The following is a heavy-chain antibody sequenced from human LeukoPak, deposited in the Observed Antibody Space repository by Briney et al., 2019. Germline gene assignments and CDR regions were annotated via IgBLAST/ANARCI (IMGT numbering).Heavy chain of an antibody. CDR3: AEIQDPSGTWPPWYFDS. D-gene: IGHD3-10*01. CDR2: VTSGDVR. CDR1: GFTFSSYV. J-gene: IGHJ4*02. Sequence: GGSLRLSCAASGFTFSSYVMSWVRQAPGKWLEWVSTVTSGDVRHYAGSVKGRFTISRDNSQNTLYLQMNSLRAEDTAIYYCAEIQDPSGTWPPWYFDSWGQGTLVTVSS. V-gene: IGHV3-23*01.